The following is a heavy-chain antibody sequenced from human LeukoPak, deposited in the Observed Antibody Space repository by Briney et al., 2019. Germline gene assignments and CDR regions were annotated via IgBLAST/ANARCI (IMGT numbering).Heavy chain of an antibody. D-gene: IGHD2-2*01. CDR1: GGTFSSYA. V-gene: IGHV1-69*06. J-gene: IGHJ6*04. CDR3: ARYCSSTSCYYYYGMDV. Sequence: EASVKVSCKASGGTFSSYAISWVRQAHGQGLEWMGGIIPIFGTANYAQKFQGRVTITADKSTSTAYMELSSLRSEDTAVYYCARYCSSTSCYYYYGMDVWGKGTTVTVSS. CDR2: IIPIFGTA.